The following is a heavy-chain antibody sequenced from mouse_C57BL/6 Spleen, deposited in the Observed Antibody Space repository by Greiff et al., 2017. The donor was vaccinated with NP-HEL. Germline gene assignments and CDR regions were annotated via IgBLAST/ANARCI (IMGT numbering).Heavy chain of an antibody. J-gene: IGHJ2*01. CDR3: ARSSYYGNSQYYFDY. V-gene: IGHV1-64*01. CDR1: GYTFTSYW. CDR2: IHPNSGST. Sequence: QVQLQQPGAELVKPGASVKLSCKASGYTFTSYWMHWVKQRPGQGLEWIGMIHPNSGSTNYNEKFKSKATLTVDKSSSTAYMQLSSLTSEDSAVYYCARSSYYGNSQYYFDYWGQGTTLTVSS. D-gene: IGHD2-10*01.